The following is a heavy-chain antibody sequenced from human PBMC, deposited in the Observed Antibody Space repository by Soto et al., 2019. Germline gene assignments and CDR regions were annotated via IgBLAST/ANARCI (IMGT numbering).Heavy chain of an antibody. Sequence: GYTCTTWWMRYHRKTPGQGLEWMGWISAYNGNTNYAQKLQGRVTMTEDTSTDTAYMELSSLRSEDTAVYYCATVYRFGGYNYGYYFDSAGQGTLVTVPS. CDR1: GYTCTTWW. CDR3: ATVYRFGGYNYGYYFDS. V-gene: IGHV1-18*01. J-gene: IGHJ4*02. CDR2: ISAYNGNT. D-gene: IGHD5-12*01.